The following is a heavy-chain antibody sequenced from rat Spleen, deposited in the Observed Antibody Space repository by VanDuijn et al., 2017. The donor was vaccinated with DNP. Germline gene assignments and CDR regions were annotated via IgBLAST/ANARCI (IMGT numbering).Heavy chain of an antibody. J-gene: IGHJ4*01. V-gene: IGHV5S23*01. Sequence: EVQLVESGGGLVQSGRSLKVSCAASGFTFSNYDMAWVRQAPTKGLEWVASISPSGGSTYYRDSVKGRFTVSRDNAKSSLYLQMDSLRSEDTATYYCARRGLRRTMDAWGQGTSVTVSS. CDR2: ISPSGGST. CDR3: ARRGLRRTMDA. CDR1: GFTFSNYD. D-gene: IGHD1-11*01.